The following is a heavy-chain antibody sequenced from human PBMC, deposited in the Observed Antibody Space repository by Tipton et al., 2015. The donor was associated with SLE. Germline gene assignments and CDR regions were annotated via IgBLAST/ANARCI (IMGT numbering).Heavy chain of an antibody. D-gene: IGHD3-9*01. CDR1: GGSFSGYY. Sequence: AGLVKPSETLSLTCAVYGGSFSGYYWSWIRQPPGKGLQWIGEIHHSGSTNYNPSLKSRVTISVDTSKNQFSLRLNSVTAADTAVYYCARFVEFDWYLDYWGQGILVTVSS. J-gene: IGHJ4*02. CDR2: IHHSGST. V-gene: IGHV4-34*01. CDR3: ARFVEFDWYLDY.